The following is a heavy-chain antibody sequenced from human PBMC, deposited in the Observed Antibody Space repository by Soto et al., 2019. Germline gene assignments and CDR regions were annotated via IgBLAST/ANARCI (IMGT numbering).Heavy chain of an antibody. CDR3: ARDVSWTEGAFDI. CDR1: GFTFSSYS. J-gene: IGHJ3*02. Sequence: PGGSLRLSCAASGFTFSSYSMNWVRQAPGKGLEWVSSISSSSSYIYYADSVKGRFTISRDNAKNSLYLQMNSLRAEDTAVYYCARDVSWTEGAFDIWGQGTMVTVS. CDR2: ISSSSSYI. D-gene: IGHD1-1*01. V-gene: IGHV3-21*01.